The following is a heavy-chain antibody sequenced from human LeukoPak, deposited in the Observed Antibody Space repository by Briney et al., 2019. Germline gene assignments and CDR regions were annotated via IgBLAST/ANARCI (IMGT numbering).Heavy chain of an antibody. CDR3: VRDYGDYGNDY. Sequence: GGSLRLSCAASGFTFSSYEMNWVRQAPGKGLEWVSYISSSGSTIYYADSVKGRFTISRDNAKNSLYLQMNSLRAEDTAVYYCVRDYGDYGNDYWGQGTLVTVSS. CDR1: GFTFSSYE. D-gene: IGHD4-17*01. J-gene: IGHJ4*02. CDR2: ISSSGSTI. V-gene: IGHV3-48*03.